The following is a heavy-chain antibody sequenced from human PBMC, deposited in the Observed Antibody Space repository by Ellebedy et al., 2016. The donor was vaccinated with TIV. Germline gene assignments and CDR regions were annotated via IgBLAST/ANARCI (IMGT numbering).Heavy chain of an antibody. CDR3: ARGTYDILTGPFDY. Sequence: AASVKVSCKASGGTFSNYAISWVRQAPGQGLEWMGGIIPIFATANYAQKFQGRVTITADESTTTAYMELSSLRSEDTAMYNCARGTYDILTGPFDYWGQGTLVTVSS. CDR2: IIPIFATA. D-gene: IGHD3-9*01. V-gene: IGHV1-69*13. J-gene: IGHJ4*02. CDR1: GGTFSNYA.